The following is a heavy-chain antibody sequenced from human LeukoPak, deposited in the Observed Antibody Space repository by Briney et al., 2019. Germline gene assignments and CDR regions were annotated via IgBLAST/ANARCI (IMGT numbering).Heavy chain of an antibody. D-gene: IGHD6-13*01. CDR3: ASSIAAASSGDY. Sequence: ASVKVSCKASGYTFTSYGISWVRQAPGQGLEWMGWISAYNGNTNYAQKLQGRVTMTTDTSTSTAYMELRSLRSDDTAAYYCASSIAAASSGDYWGQGTLVTVSS. CDR1: GYTFTSYG. J-gene: IGHJ4*02. CDR2: ISAYNGNT. V-gene: IGHV1-18*01.